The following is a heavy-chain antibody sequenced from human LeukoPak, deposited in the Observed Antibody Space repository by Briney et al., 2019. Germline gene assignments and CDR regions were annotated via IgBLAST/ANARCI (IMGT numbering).Heavy chain of an antibody. D-gene: IGHD1-1*01. CDR1: GGSISSSSYY. V-gene: IGHV4-39*07. Sequence: SETLSLTCTVSGGSISSSSYYWGWIRQPPGKGLEWIGSIYYSGSTYYNPSLKSRVTISVDTSKNQFSLKLSSVTAADTAVYYCARGVKTGTTGNGMDVWGQGTTVTVSS. CDR2: IYYSGST. CDR3: ARGVKTGTTGNGMDV. J-gene: IGHJ6*02.